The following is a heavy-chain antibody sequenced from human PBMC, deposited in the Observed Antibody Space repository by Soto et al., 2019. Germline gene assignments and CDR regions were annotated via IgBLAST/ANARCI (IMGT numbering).Heavy chain of an antibody. D-gene: IGHD3-10*01. J-gene: IGHJ4*02. CDR1: GFTFKNYD. CDR3: AKNRQFRSYYESAGHYDN. V-gene: IGHV3-23*01. CDR2: ISGSGGVT. Sequence: EVELLESGGGLVQPGGSLRLSCVASGFTFKNYDMRWIRQGPGKGLEWVSGISGSGGVTYYADSVKGRFTISRDNSKNTLYLQMNSLRAEDTAIYYCAKNRQFRSYYESAGHYDNWGQGTLVTVSS.